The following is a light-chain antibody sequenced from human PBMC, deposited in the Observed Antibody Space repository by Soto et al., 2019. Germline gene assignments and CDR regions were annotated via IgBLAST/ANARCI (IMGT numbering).Light chain of an antibody. V-gene: IGKV2-28*01. CDR3: MQALLPPT. J-gene: IGKJ4*01. CDR1: QSLLHSNGYNY. Sequence: DFVMTLSPLSLPVTPGVPASISCRSSQSLLHSNGYNYLDWYLQKPGQSTQILTSLGSHRASGVPDRFSRSGSGTNFTLKSRRVDAEDVEVYYCMQALLPPTFGGGTRVEIK. CDR2: LGS.